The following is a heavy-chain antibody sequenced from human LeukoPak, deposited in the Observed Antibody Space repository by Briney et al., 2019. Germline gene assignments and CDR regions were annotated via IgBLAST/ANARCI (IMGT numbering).Heavy chain of an antibody. D-gene: IGHD3-22*01. Sequence: SETLSLTCAVYGGSFSGYYWSWIRQPPGKGLEWIGYIYYSGSTYYNPSLKSRVTISVDTSKNQFSLKLSSVTAADTAVYYCARSHYYDSSGYYLFDYWGQGTLVTVSS. CDR3: ARSHYYDSSGYYLFDY. CDR1: GGSFSGYY. CDR2: IYYSGST. J-gene: IGHJ4*02. V-gene: IGHV4-59*08.